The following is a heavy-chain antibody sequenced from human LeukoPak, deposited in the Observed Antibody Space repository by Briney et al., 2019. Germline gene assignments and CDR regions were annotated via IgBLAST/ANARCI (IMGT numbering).Heavy chain of an antibody. CDR2: IIAIIGIA. D-gene: IGHD3-22*01. CDR3: AFDYYDSSGYSDY. CDR1: GGTFTSYT. J-gene: IGHJ4*02. V-gene: IGHV1-69*02. Sequence: SVKVSCKASGGTFTSYTMSWVRQAPGQGLEWMGRIIAIIGIAKYAQKFQGRVTITADTSTSTAYMELTSLRSEDTAVYYCAFDYYDSSGYSDYWGQGTLVTVSS.